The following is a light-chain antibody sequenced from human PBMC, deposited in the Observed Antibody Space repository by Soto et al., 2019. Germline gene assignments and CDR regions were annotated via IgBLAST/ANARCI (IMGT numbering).Light chain of an antibody. CDR3: QQVNVYPST. J-gene: IGKJ4*01. V-gene: IGKV1-12*02. CDR2: DAS. CDR1: QSISSW. Sequence: DIQMSQSPSSLSASVGDRVTITCRASQSISSWLAWYQQKPGKAPNLLIYDASTLHSGVPSRFSGGGSGTDFTLTISSLQPEDFATYYCQQVNVYPSTFGGGTKVDTK.